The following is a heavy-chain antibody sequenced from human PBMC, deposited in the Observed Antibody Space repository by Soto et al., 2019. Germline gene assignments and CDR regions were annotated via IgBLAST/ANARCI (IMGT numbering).Heavy chain of an antibody. D-gene: IGHD3-10*01. J-gene: IGHJ4*02. CDR2: ISGGGDTT. CDR3: AKGRGGSGSLTPRVDF. CDR1: GFTFNNYA. Sequence: VQLLESGGGLVQPGGSLRLSCAASGFTFNNYAMTWVRQAPGKGLEWVSAISGGGDTTSYADSVKGRFTVSRDGSKNTLDLQMSSLRAEHTALYYCAKGRGGSGSLTPRVDFWGQGTLVTVSS. V-gene: IGHV3-23*01.